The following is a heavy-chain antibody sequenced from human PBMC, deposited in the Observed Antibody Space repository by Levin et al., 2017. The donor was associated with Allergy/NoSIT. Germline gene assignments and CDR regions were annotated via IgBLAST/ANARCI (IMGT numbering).Heavy chain of an antibody. Sequence: SVKVSCKASGGTFSSYAISWVRQAPGQGLEWMGGIIPIFGTANYAQKFQGRVTITADKSTSTAYMELSSLRSEDTAVYYCAADLTMVRGEIYYYYGMDVWGQGTTVTVSS. CDR2: IIPIFGTA. V-gene: IGHV1-69*06. CDR1: GGTFSSYA. CDR3: AADLTMVRGEIYYYYGMDV. J-gene: IGHJ6*02. D-gene: IGHD3-10*01.